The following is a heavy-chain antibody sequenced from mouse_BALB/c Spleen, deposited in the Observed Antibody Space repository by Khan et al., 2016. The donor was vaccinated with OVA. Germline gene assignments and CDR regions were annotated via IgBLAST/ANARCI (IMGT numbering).Heavy chain of an antibody. V-gene: IGHV1-54*01. CDR2: INPGSGGT. J-gene: IGHJ4*01. Sequence: QVQLQQPGAELVRPGTSVKVSCKASGYAFNNYMLEWVKQRPGQGLEWIGVINPGSGGTNYNEKFKGKATLTVDTSSSTVYIQLSSLSSEDSAGYFCARSNYYGNGLYAMDYWGQGTSVTVSS. CDR1: GYAFNNYM. CDR3: ARSNYYGNGLYAMDY. D-gene: IGHD1-1*01.